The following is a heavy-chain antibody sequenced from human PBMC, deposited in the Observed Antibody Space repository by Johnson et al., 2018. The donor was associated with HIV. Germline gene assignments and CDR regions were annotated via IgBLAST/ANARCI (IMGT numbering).Heavy chain of an antibody. CDR3: TTDAGYFV. Sequence: VQLVESGGGLVKPGGSLRLSCAASGFTFNNAWMSWVRQAPGKGLEWVGRIRSKANSSATAYAASVKGRFTISRDDSKNTAYLQMNSLKTEDTAVYFCTTDAGYFVWGQGTMVTVSS. J-gene: IGHJ3*01. V-gene: IGHV3-15*01. CDR1: GFTFNNAW. D-gene: IGHD5-12*01. CDR2: IRSKANSSAT.